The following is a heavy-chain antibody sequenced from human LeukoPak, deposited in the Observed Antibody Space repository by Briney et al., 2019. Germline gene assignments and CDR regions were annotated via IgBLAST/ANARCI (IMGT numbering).Heavy chain of an antibody. Sequence: ASVTVSCKASGYTFTSYGISWVRQAPGQGLEWMGWINAYNGNTNYAQKLQGRVTMTTDTSTSTAYMELRSLRSDDTAVYYCAREGFTISPYYYMDVWGKGATVTVSS. CDR1: GYTFTSYG. J-gene: IGHJ6*03. CDR2: INAYNGNT. V-gene: IGHV1-18*01. CDR3: AREGFTISPYYYMDV. D-gene: IGHD3-3*01.